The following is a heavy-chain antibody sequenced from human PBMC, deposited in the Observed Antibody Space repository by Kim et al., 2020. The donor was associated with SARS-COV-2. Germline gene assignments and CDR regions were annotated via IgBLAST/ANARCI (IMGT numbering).Heavy chain of an antibody. D-gene: IGHD5-12*01. V-gene: IGHV4-39*02. CDR3: ARLRSGVGWFDP. J-gene: IGHJ5*02. Sequence: YTTPSRKGRVTISVDTSTNNFSLRLSSVTAADTAVYYCARLRSGVGWFDPWGQGTLVTVSS.